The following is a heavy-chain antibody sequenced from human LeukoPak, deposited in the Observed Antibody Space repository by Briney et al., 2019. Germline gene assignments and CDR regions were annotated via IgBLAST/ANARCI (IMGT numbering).Heavy chain of an antibody. D-gene: IGHD5-24*01. CDR3: ARIRRDGYNYGFDY. J-gene: IGHJ4*02. V-gene: IGHV1-2*02. CDR1: GYTFTGYY. CDR2: INPNSGGT. Sequence: ASVKVSCKASGYTFTGYYMHWVRQAPGQGLEWMGWINPNSGGTNCAQKFQGRVTMTRDTSISTAYMELSRLRSDDTAVYYRARIRRDGYNYGFDYWGQGTLVTVSS.